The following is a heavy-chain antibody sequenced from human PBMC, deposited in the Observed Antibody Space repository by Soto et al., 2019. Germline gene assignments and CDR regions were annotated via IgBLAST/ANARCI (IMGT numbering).Heavy chain of an antibody. V-gene: IGHV4-59*06. D-gene: IGHD3-10*01. J-gene: IGHJ4*02. Sequence: PSETLSLTCTVSGGSISSYYWTWIRQPPGKGLEWIGYIYYSGSTYYNPSLKSRVTISVDTSKNQFSLKLSSVTAADTAVYYCARVRRGYGYFDYWGQGTLVTVSS. CDR2: IYYSGST. CDR1: GGSISSYY. CDR3: ARVRRGYGYFDY.